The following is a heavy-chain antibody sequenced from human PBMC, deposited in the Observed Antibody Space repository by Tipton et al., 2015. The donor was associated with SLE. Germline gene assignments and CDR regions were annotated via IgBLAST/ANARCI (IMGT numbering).Heavy chain of an antibody. CDR2: INHSGST. D-gene: IGHD6-6*01. CDR3: ARGQKAARRNGWFDP. Sequence: TLSLTCAVYGGSFSGYYWSWIRQPPGKGLEWIGEINHSGSTNFNPSLKSRVTISVDTSKNQFSLKLNSVTAADTAVYYCARGQKAARRNGWFDPWGQGTLVTVSS. J-gene: IGHJ5*02. V-gene: IGHV4-34*01. CDR1: GGSFSGYY.